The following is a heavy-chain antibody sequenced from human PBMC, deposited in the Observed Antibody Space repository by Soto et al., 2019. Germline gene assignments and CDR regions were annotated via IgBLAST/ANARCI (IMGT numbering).Heavy chain of an antibody. CDR1: GGTFSSYA. CDR3: ARDIGYYDSSGYRPFDY. V-gene: IGHV1-69*13. CDR2: IIPIFGTA. D-gene: IGHD3-22*01. Sequence: SVKVSCKASGGTFSSYAISWVRQAPGQGLEWMGGIIPIFGTANYAQKFQGRVTITADESTSTAYMELSSLRSEDTAVYYCARDIGYYDSSGYRPFDYWGQGTPVTVSS. J-gene: IGHJ4*02.